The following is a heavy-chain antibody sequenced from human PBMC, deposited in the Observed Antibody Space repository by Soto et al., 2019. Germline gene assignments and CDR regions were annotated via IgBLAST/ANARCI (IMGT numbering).Heavy chain of an antibody. V-gene: IGHV4-59*08. J-gene: IGHJ6*03. CDR1: GGSISNFD. CDR3: ARTVLGPDLLADSFVDYYYYMDV. CDR2: LYYTGST. D-gene: IGHD3-9*01. Sequence: SETLSLTCPVSGGSISNFDLSWIRQPPGKGLEWIGYLYYTGSTSYNPSLKRRVTFSADSSRGQFSLRLNSVTAADTAVYYCARTVLGPDLLADSFVDYYYYMDVWGQGTTVTVSS.